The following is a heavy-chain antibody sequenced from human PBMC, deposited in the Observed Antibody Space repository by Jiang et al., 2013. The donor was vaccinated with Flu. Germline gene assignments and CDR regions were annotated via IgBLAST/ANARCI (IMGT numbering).Heavy chain of an antibody. V-gene: IGHV1-3*01. D-gene: IGHD6-13*01. CDR2: VNADNGNT. CDR3: AGWGGPYSSDWYFGYFDL. CDR1: GYIFSNSA. Sequence: SGAEVKQPGTSVKVSCKASGYIFSNSAMHWLRQAPGERLEWMGWVNADNGNTRYLQRFQGRLTITRDTSASTVYMELNSLTSEDTAIYYCAGWGGPYSSDWYFGYFDLWGRGTLVTVSS. J-gene: IGHJ2*01.